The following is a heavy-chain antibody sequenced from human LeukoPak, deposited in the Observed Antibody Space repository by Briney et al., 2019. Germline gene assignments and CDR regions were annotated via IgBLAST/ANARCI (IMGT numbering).Heavy chain of an antibody. CDR3: AREWGTATSFNWFDP. Sequence: PGGSLRLSCTACGFTFSGYVMTWVRQAPGKGLECFSSITFSSSHIYYADSVKGRFTISRDNTKDSLYLQMNSLRAEDTAVYYCAREWGTATSFNWFDPWGQGTLVTVSS. CDR2: ITFSSSHI. D-gene: IGHD3-16*01. J-gene: IGHJ5*02. CDR1: GFTFSGYV. V-gene: IGHV3-21*01.